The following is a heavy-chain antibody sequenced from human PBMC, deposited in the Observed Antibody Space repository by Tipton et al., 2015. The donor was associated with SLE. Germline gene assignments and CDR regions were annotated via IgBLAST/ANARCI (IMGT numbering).Heavy chain of an antibody. CDR1: GFTFSNYW. D-gene: IGHD6-6*01. J-gene: IGHJ4*02. V-gene: IGHV3-7*01. CDR2: IKQDGSEK. CDR3: ARESRLAARALDY. Sequence: SLRLSCAASGFTFSNYWMTWVRQAPGKGLEWVANIKQDGSEKYYVDSVKGRFTISRDNAKNSLYLQLNSLRAEDSAVYYCARESRLAARALDYWGQGTLVTVSS.